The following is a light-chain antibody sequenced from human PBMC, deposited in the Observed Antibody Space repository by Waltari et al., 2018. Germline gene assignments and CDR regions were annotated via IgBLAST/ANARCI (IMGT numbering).Light chain of an antibody. CDR1: NSDVGSYDL. J-gene: IGLJ1*01. V-gene: IGLV2-23*02. CDR3: CSYAGSGIYV. Sequence: QSALTQPASVSGSPGQSITISCTGTNSDVGSYDLISWHQQSPGKAPKLINYEVYKRPSEVSNRFSGSKSGNTSSLTISGLQADDEADYYCCSYAGSGIYVFGTGSQVTVL. CDR2: EVY.